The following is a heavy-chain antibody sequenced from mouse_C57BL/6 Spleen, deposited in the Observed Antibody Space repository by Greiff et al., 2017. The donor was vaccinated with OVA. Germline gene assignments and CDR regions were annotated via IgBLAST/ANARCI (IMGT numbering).Heavy chain of an antibody. J-gene: IGHJ4*01. V-gene: IGHV1-50*01. Sequence: QVQLQQPGAELVKPGASVKLSCKASGYTFTSYWMQWVKQRPGQGLEWIGELDPSDSYTNYNQKFKGKATLTVDTSSSTAYMQLSSLTSEDSAVYYCARVWTAQASYYAMDYWGQGTSVTVAS. CDR3: ARVWTAQASYYAMDY. D-gene: IGHD3-2*02. CDR2: LDPSDSYT. CDR1: GYTFTSYW.